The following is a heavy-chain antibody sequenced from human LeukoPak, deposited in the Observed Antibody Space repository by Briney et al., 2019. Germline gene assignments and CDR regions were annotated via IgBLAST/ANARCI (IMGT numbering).Heavy chain of an antibody. D-gene: IGHD2-15*01. CDR2: INPNSGGT. Sequence: GASVKVSCKASGYTFTGYYMHWVRQAPGQGLEWMGWINPNSGGTNYAQKFQGRVTMTRDTSISTAYMELSRLRSDDTAVYYCARETYCSGGSCYSCDYWGQGTLVTVPS. CDR3: ARETYCSGGSCYSCDY. V-gene: IGHV1-2*02. J-gene: IGHJ4*02. CDR1: GYTFTGYY.